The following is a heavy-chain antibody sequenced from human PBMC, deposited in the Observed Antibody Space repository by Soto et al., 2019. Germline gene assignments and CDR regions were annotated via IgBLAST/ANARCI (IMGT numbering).Heavy chain of an antibody. V-gene: IGHV3-53*02. D-gene: IGHD1-26*01. CDR3: AKKPPRSIQGWAFGMDV. Sequence: EVQLVETGGGLIQPGGSLRLSCLASGFSVTTNYIIWVRQPPGKGLEWVSTTFTGGSTHYADSVKGRFSISRDNSKNTVYLQMNNLPVEDTAVYYCAKKPPRSIQGWAFGMDVWGQGTTVSVSS. CDR1: GFSVTTNY. J-gene: IGHJ6*02. CDR2: TFTGGST.